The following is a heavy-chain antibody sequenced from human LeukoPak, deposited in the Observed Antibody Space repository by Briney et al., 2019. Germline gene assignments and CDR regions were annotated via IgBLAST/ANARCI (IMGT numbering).Heavy chain of an antibody. V-gene: IGHV3-30*01. D-gene: IGHD6-13*01. CDR2: ISYDGSNK. J-gene: IGHJ4*02. CDR3: ARGSAAAGTRAFDY. Sequence: PGGSLRLSCAASGFTFSSYAMHWVRQAPGKGLEWVAVISYDGSNKYYADSVKGRFTISRDNSKNTLYLQRNSLRAEDTAVYYCARGSAAAGTRAFDYWGQGTLVTVSS. CDR1: GFTFSSYA.